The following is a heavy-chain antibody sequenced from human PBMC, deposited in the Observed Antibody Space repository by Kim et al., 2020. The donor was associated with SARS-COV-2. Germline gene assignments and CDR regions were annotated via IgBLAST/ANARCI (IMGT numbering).Heavy chain of an antibody. Sequence: ASVKVSCKASGYTFTGYYIYWVRQAPGQGLEWMAWINPNSGTTNFSQKFRGRVTVTRDTSISTVYMNLYNLRSDDTAVFYCAREPGSDGYYFYGNFDYWGQGTLLTVSS. J-gene: IGHJ4*02. CDR2: INPNSGTT. V-gene: IGHV1-2*02. CDR3: AREPGSDGYYFYGNFDY. CDR1: GYTFTGYY. D-gene: IGHD2-21*01.